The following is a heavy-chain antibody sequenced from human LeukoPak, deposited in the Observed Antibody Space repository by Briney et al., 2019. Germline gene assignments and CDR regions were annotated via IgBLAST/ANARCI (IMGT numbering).Heavy chain of an antibody. CDR3: TTGPDPTFDY. CDR1: GFAFSSYA. CDR2: IKSKAAGGTT. V-gene: IGHV3-15*01. Sequence: PGRSLRLSCAASGFAFSSYAMHWVRQAPGKGLEWVGRIKSKAAGGTTDYAAPVKGRFTISRDDSKNTLYLQMNSLKTEDTAIYYCTTGPDPTFDYWGRGTLVTVSS. J-gene: IGHJ4*02.